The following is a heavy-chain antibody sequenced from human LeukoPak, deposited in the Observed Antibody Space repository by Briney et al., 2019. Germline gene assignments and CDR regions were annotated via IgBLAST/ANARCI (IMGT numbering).Heavy chain of an antibody. J-gene: IGHJ6*04. Sequence: QTGGSLRLSCAASGFTFSSYGMSWVRQAPGKGLEWVSSISGSGVNVYYAGSVRGRFTISRDNAKNSLYLQMNSLRAEDTAVYYCAELVITMIGGVWGKGNTVTISS. CDR2: ISGSGVNV. CDR1: GFTFSSYG. CDR3: AELVITMIGGV. V-gene: IGHV3-23*01. D-gene: IGHD3-10*02.